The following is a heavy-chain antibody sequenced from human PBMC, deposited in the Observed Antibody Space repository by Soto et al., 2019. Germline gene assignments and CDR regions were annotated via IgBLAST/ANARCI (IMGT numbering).Heavy chain of an antibody. J-gene: IGHJ4*02. CDR3: ARGRSLEPTGPFDY. CDR2: IYVGNGKT. D-gene: IGHD1-1*01. V-gene: IGHV1-3*01. CDR1: GYTFTSYA. Sequence: QVQLVQSGAEVKKPGASVKVSCKASGYTFTSYAMHWVRQAPGQRLEWMVWIYVGNGKTEYSQKFQCTVIITRDTSASTAYVKLSSLRSADADLYYCARGRSLEPTGPFDYWCQGTLFPVS.